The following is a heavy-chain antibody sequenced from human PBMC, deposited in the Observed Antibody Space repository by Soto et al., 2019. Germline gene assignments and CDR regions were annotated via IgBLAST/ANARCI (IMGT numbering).Heavy chain of an antibody. J-gene: IGHJ4*02. CDR3: ARSAPQEGYDYVWGSYRPYY. CDR2: IYYSGST. CDR1: GGSISSSSYY. V-gene: IGHV4-39*01. Sequence: SETLSLTCTVSGGSISSSSYYWGWIRQPPGKGLEWIGSIYYSGSTYYNPSLKSRVTISVDTSKNQFSLKLSSVTAADTAVYYCARSAPQEGYDYVWGSYRPYYWGQGTLVTVSS. D-gene: IGHD3-16*01.